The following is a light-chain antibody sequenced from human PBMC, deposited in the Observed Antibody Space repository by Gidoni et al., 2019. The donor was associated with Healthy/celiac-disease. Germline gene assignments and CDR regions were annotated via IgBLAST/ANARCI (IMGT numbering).Light chain of an antibody. J-gene: IGKJ3*01. Sequence: DIQRTQCPSTLSASVGDRVTITCRASQSISSWLAWYQQKPGQAPKLLIYKASSLESGVPSRFSGSGSGTEFTLTISSLQPDDFATYYCQQYNSYPTTFGPGTKVDIK. CDR3: QQYNSYPTT. V-gene: IGKV1-5*03. CDR2: KAS. CDR1: QSISSW.